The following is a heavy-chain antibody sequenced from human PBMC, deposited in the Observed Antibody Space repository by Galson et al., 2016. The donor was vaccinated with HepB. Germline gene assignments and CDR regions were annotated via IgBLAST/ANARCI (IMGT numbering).Heavy chain of an antibody. V-gene: IGHV3-23*01. Sequence: SLRLSCAASGFTFNSYDMSWVRQAPGKGLEWVSVLNGRTGRTYHADSVKGRFIISRDNSKNTLYLQMSNLRAEDTAVYYCAKAGRGSYDDGCAFDFWGQGTMVTVSP. J-gene: IGHJ3*01. CDR1: GFTFNSYD. CDR3: AKAGRGSYDDGCAFDF. CDR2: LNGRTGRT. D-gene: IGHD1-26*01.